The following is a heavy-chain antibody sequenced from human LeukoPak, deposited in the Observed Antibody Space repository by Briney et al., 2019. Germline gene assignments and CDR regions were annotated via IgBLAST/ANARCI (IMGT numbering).Heavy chain of an antibody. CDR2: IYYSGST. J-gene: IGHJ4*02. CDR1: GGSISSYY. Sequence: SETLSLTCTVSGGSISSYYWSWIRQPPGKGLEWIGSIYYSGSTYYNPSLKSRVTISVDTFKNQFSLKLSSVTAADTAVYYCARVGDYGDYGRLTFDYWGQGTLVTVSS. CDR3: ARVGDYGDYGRLTFDY. V-gene: IGHV4-39*07. D-gene: IGHD4-17*01.